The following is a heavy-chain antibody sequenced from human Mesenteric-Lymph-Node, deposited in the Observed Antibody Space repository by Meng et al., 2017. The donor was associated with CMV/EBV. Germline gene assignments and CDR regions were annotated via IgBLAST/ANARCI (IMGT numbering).Heavy chain of an antibody. V-gene: IGHV4-59*01. Sequence: SETLSLTCTVSGGSISTYYWSWIRQPPGKGLEWIGYIYYSGSTNYNPSLKSRVTISVDTSKNQFSLKLSSVTAADTAVYYCARSVDRLDLDYWGQGTLVTVSS. J-gene: IGHJ4*02. D-gene: IGHD5-12*01. CDR2: IYYSGST. CDR1: GGSISTYY. CDR3: ARSVDRLDLDY.